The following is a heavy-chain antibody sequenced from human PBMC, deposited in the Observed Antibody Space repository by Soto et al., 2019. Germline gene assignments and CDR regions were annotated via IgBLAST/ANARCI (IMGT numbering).Heavy chain of an antibody. V-gene: IGHV4-31*03. CDR2: IYHTGST. D-gene: IGHD1-1*01. CDR3: ARATGTLRSRNCDY. Sequence: TLSLTCSVSGGSISTVGHYWTWIRQPPWKGLEWIGSIYHTGSTYYSKSLRSRLTMSVDTSKSQFSLRLSSVTAADTAVYYCARATGTLRSRNCDYWGQGSLVTVSS. J-gene: IGHJ4*02. CDR1: GGSISTVGHY.